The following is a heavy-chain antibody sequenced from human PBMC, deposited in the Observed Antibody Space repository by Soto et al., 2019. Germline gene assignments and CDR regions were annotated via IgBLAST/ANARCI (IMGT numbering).Heavy chain of an antibody. CDR1: GYSFTSYW. Sequence: PGESLKISCKGSGYSFTSYWIGWVRQMPGKGLEWMGIIYPGDSDTRYSPSFQGQVTISADKSISTAYLQWSSLKASDTAMYYCARLPYDSPGYGYYYGMDVWGQGTTVTVSS. CDR2: IYPGDSDT. J-gene: IGHJ6*02. V-gene: IGHV5-51*01. CDR3: ARLPYDSPGYGYYYGMDV. D-gene: IGHD3-22*01.